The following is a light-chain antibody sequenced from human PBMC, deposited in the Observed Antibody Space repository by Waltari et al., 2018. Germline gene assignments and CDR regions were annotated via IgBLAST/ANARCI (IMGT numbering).Light chain of an antibody. V-gene: IGLV6-57*03. CDR1: SGNIASNY. CDR3: QSYDSSNQV. Sequence: NFILTQPHSVSESPGKTVTISCTRSSGNIASNYVQWYQQRPGSAPTTVIYEDNQRPSGVPDRFSGSIDSSSTSASLTIAGLKTEDEADYYCQSYDSSNQVFGSGTKVAVL. CDR2: EDN. J-gene: IGLJ6*01.